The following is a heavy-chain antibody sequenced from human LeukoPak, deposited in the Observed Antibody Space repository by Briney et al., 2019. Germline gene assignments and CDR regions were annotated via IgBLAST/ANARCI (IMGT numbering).Heavy chain of an antibody. Sequence: PGRSLRLSCSVSGFIFDDYSLHWVRQAPGKGLEWVGFLRSKAYEGTTEYAASVKGRATISRDDSKSVAYLQLNSLKTEDTAMYYCARALSRLVEFHFDHWGQGTLVTVSS. J-gene: IGHJ4*02. D-gene: IGHD3-16*01. CDR1: GFIFDDYS. V-gene: IGHV3-49*04. CDR2: LRSKAYEGTT. CDR3: ARALSRLVEFHFDH.